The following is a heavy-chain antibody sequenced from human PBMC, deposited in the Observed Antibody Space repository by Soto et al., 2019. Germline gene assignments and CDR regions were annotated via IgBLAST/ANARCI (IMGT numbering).Heavy chain of an antibody. D-gene: IGHD1-20*01. CDR3: TTSDNSRFDY. CDR1: GFSFSNAW. V-gene: IGHV3-15*01. J-gene: IGHJ4*02. CDR2: IKGKSDGGTA. Sequence: PGGSLRLSCIASGFSFSNAWMSWVRQIPGKGLEFVGRIKGKSDGGTAEHAAPVKGRFSLSRDDSKNTLYVQMNSLKTEDTDLYYGTTSDNSRFDYWGQGTQVTVSS.